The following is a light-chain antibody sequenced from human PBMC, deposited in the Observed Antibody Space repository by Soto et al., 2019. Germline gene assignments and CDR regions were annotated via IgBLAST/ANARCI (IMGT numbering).Light chain of an antibody. Sequence: QSALTQPASVSGSPGQSITLSCTGTSSDVGSYNLVSWYQLHPGKAPKLMIYEGSKRPSGVSNRFSGSKSGNTASLTISGLQAEDEADYYCCSYAGGSTYVVFGGGTKLTVL. CDR1: SSDVGSYNL. CDR2: EGS. V-gene: IGLV2-23*01. J-gene: IGLJ2*01. CDR3: CSYAGGSTYVV.